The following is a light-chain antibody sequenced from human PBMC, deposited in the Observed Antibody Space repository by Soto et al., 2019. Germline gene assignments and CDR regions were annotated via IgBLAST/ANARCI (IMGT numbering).Light chain of an antibody. V-gene: IGLV2-11*01. CDR1: SSDVGGYNY. J-gene: IGLJ1*01. CDR2: DVT. CDR3: CSYAGSYSLYV. Sequence: QSVLTQPPSASGSPGQSVAISCTGTSSDVGGYNYVSWYQQHPGKAPKLMISDVTKRPSGVPDRFSGSKSGNTASLTISGLQAEDEADYYCCSYAGSYSLYVFGTGTKLTVL.